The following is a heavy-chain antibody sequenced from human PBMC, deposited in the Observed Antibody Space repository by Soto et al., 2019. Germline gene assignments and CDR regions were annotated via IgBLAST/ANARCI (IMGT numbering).Heavy chain of an antibody. J-gene: IGHJ4*02. CDR1: GGSISSTSSY. CDR3: AGLCPYESSGYHLDY. CDR2: IYYLGNT. V-gene: IGHV4-39*01. Sequence: SETLSLTCTVSGGSISSTSSYWAWIRQPPGKGLEWVGSIYYLGNTYYNPSLGSRVTISVDTSKNQFSLKLSSVTAADTAVFYCAGLCPYESSGYHLDYWSQGTLVTVSS. D-gene: IGHD3-22*01.